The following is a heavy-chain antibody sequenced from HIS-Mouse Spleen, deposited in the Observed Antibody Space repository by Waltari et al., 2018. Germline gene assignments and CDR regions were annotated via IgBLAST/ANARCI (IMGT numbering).Heavy chain of an antibody. J-gene: IGHJ4*02. CDR3: ARIAEGYSSGWYAFDY. Sequence: QVTLRESGPALVKPTQTLTLTCTFSGFSLSTSGMCVSLIRQPPGKALEWLARIDWDDDKYYSTSLKTRLTISEDTSKNQVVLTMTNMDPVDTATYYCARIAEGYSSGWYAFDYWGQGTLVTVSS. D-gene: IGHD6-19*01. CDR2: IDWDDDK. CDR1: GFSLSTSGMC. V-gene: IGHV2-70*15.